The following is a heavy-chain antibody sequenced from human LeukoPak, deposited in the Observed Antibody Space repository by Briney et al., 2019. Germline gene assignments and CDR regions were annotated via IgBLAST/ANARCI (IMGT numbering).Heavy chain of an antibody. CDR1: GFNFSSYD. D-gene: IGHD5-18*01. J-gene: IGHJ4*02. Sequence: QPGGSLRLSCAASGFNFSSYDMHWVRQAPGKGLDWVAFIRYDGSNKYYADSVKGRFTISRDNSKNTLSLQISSLRAEDTAVYYCAKSGPNNYGYHYYFDYWGQGTLVTASS. CDR3: AKSGPNNYGYHYYFDY. CDR2: IRYDGSNK. V-gene: IGHV3-30*02.